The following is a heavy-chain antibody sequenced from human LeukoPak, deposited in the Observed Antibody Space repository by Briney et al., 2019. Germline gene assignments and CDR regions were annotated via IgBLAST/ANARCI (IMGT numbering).Heavy chain of an antibody. D-gene: IGHD2-2*01. CDR1: GYTFTSYG. CDR2: ISAYNGNT. V-gene: IGHV1-18*01. Sequence: GASVKVSCKASGYTFTSYGISWVRQAPGQGLEWMGWISAYNGNTNYAQKLQGRVTMTTDTSTSTAYMELRSLRSDDTAVYYCARDSPLVPAAPSWFDPWGQGTLVTVSS. CDR3: ARDSPLVPAAPSWFDP. J-gene: IGHJ5*02.